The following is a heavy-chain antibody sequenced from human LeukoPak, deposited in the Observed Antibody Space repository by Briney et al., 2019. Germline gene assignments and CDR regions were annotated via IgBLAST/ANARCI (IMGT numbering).Heavy chain of an antibody. CDR3: ATRGYSRDYYYYMDV. D-gene: IGHD5-18*01. CDR2: IIPIFGTA. CDR1: GGTFSSYA. Sequence: SVKVSCKASGGTFSSYAISWVRQAPGQGLEWMGGIIPIFGTANYAQKFQGRVTITTDESTSTAYMELSSLRSEDTAVYYCATRGYSRDYYYYMDVWGKGTTVTVSS. V-gene: IGHV1-69*05. J-gene: IGHJ6*03.